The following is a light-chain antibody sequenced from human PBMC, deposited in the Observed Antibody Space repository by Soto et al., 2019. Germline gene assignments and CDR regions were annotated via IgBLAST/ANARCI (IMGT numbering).Light chain of an antibody. Sequence: EIVSTQSPATLSLSPGERATLSCRASQSVSNYLAWYQQKPGQAPRLLIYDASNRASGIPARFSGSGSGTEFTLTISSLQSEDFAVYYCQQYGSSPRTFGQGTKVDIK. V-gene: IGKV3-11*01. CDR3: QQYGSSPRT. CDR1: QSVSNY. CDR2: DAS. J-gene: IGKJ1*01.